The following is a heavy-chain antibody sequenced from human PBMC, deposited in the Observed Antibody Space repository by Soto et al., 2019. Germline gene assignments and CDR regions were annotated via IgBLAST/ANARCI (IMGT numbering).Heavy chain of an antibody. J-gene: IGHJ4*02. CDR3: ARGRADYFYF. CDR2: LNPSDGST. CDR1: GYTFTNYY. V-gene: IGHV1-46*01. Sequence: ASVKVSCKASGYTFTNYYMHWVRQAPGQGLEWMAILNPSDGSTNYAQKFQGRVTMTRNTSISTAYMELSSLRSEDTAVYDCARGRADYFYFWGQGSLVPVSS.